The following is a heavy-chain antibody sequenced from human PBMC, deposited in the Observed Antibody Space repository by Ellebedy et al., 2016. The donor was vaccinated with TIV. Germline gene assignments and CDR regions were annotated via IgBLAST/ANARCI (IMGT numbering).Heavy chain of an antibody. J-gene: IGHJ4*02. V-gene: IGHV3-33*08. Sequence: GESLKISCAASGFTFSNYGMHWVRQAPGKGLEWVAVIWSDGGNKYYADSVKGRFTISRDNSKNTLYLQMNSLRVEDAAVYYCAREGYRSGSIGDLDYWGQGTLVTVSS. CDR1: GFTFSNYG. D-gene: IGHD2-15*01. CDR2: IWSDGGNK. CDR3: AREGYRSGSIGDLDY.